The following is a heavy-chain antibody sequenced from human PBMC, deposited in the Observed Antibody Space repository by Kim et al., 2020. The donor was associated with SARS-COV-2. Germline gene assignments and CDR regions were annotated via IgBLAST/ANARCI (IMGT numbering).Heavy chain of an antibody. D-gene: IGHD6-13*01. CDR2: IAGSFGRT. CDR3: GKSLSQELIYNWYFDV. CDR1: GFTITDYA. Sequence: GGSLRLSCEASGFTITDYAMTWVRQAPGKGLEWVSGIAGSFGRTFYADSVKGRFTISTDISKNTLYLQMNSLRAEDTATYYCGKSLSQELIYNWYFDVWG. J-gene: IGHJ2*01. V-gene: IGHV3-23*01.